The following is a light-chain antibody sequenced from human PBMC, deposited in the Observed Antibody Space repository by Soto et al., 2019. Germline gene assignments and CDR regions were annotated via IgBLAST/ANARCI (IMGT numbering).Light chain of an antibody. CDR1: SSNIGNNY. Sequence: QSVLTQPPSVSAAPGQKVTTSCSGSSSNIGNNYISWYQQLPGTAPKLLIYDNHKRPSGIPDRFSGSKSGTSATLGITGLQTGDEADYYCGTWDSSLSAGVFGGGTKLTVL. CDR3: GTWDSSLSAGV. J-gene: IGLJ2*01. CDR2: DNH. V-gene: IGLV1-51*01.